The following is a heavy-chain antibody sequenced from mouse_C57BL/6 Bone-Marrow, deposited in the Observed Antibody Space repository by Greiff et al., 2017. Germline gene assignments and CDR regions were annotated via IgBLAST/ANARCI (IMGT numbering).Heavy chain of an antibody. J-gene: IGHJ4*01. D-gene: IGHD1-3*01. Sequence: VQLQQSGPGLVQPSQSLSITCTVSGFSFTGYGVHWVRQSPGKGLEWLGGIWRGGGTDYNAAFISRLSISKDNSKSQVFIKMNSLKAEDSAIYYCAREDVGSSYYAMDYWGKGTSVTVSS. V-gene: IGHV2-2*01. CDR2: IWRGGGT. CDR3: AREDVGSSYYAMDY. CDR1: GFSFTGYG.